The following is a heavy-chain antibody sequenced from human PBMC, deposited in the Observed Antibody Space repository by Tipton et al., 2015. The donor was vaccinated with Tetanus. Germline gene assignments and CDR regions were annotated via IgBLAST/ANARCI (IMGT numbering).Heavy chain of an antibody. D-gene: IGHD2-2*02. CDR2: IMQDGSEK. V-gene: IGHV3-7*01. CDR3: ATGNTLDY. J-gene: IGHJ4*02. Sequence: SLRLSCAASGFTFSSYWMNWVRQAPGKGLEWVANIMQDGSEKYYVDSVKGRFTISRDNAKNSLFLQMDYLRAEDTAVYYCATGNTLDYWGRGTLVTVSS. CDR1: GFTFSSYW.